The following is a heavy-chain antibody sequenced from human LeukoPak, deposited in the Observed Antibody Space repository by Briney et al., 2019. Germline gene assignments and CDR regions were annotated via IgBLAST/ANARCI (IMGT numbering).Heavy chain of an antibody. D-gene: IGHD3-22*01. J-gene: IGHJ4*02. CDR1: GYTFTGHY. Sequence: ASVTVSCQASGYTFTGHYMQRVRQAPAPGREWMGWINPNSGGRDYAQKFQGRVTLTRDTSISTAYMELSRLRSDDTAVYYCARGDYYDSSGYPDYWGQGTLVTVSS. CDR3: ARGDYYDSSGYPDY. CDR2: INPNSGGR. V-gene: IGHV1-2*02.